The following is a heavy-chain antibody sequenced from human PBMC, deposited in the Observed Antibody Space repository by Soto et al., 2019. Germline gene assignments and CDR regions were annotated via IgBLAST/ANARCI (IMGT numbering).Heavy chain of an antibody. V-gene: IGHV2-5*02. Sequence: QITLMESGPTLVKPTQTLTLTCTFSGFSLSTGGVGVGWIRQPPGKALEWLALIYWDDDKRYSPSLRSRLTTNNDTSKNQVVLTMTNMDPVDTATYYCTHSRCGGDCLQSYSSHYYYGMDVWGQGTTVTVSS. CDR1: GFSLSTGGVG. CDR3: THSRCGGDCLQSYSSHYYYGMDV. J-gene: IGHJ6*02. CDR2: IYWDDDK. D-gene: IGHD2-21*02.